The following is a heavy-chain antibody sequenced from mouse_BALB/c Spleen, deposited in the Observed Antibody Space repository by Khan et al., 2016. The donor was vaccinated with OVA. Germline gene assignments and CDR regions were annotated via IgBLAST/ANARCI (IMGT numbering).Heavy chain of an antibody. Sequence: EVQLVESGPELMKPGTSVKISCKASGYSFTTYYIHWVMQSHGKSLEWIGYIDPFSGDTTFNQKFKGKAILTVDKSSSTAYIHLSNLTSEDSAIYYCTRHGYVAWFTYWGQGTLVTVSA. D-gene: IGHD2-2*01. V-gene: IGHV1S135*01. CDR3: TRHGYVAWFTY. J-gene: IGHJ3*01. CDR1: GYSFTTYY. CDR2: IDPFSGDT.